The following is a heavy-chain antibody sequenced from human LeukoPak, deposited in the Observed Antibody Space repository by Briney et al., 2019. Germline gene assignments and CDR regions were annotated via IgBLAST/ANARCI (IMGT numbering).Heavy chain of an antibody. Sequence: GGSLRLSCAASGFTFSSYSMNWVRQAPGKGLEWVSSISSSSSYIYYADSVKGRFTISRDNAKNSLYLQMNSLRAEDTAVYYCARSRDYGELRIDYWGQGTLVTVSS. V-gene: IGHV3-21*01. D-gene: IGHD4-17*01. CDR3: ARSRDYGELRIDY. CDR2: ISSSSSYI. J-gene: IGHJ4*02. CDR1: GFTFSSYS.